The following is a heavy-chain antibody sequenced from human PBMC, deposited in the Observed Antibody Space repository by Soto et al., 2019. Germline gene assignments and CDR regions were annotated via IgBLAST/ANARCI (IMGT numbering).Heavy chain of an antibody. CDR1: GFAFSNYA. CDR2: ISTSIDAT. V-gene: IGHV3-23*01. Sequence: PGGSLRLSCAASGFAFSNYAMHWVRQAPGKGLEWVSSISTSIDATYYADSVKGRFTISRDDSKNTLYLQMNSLRAEDSAVYYCAKDRTVAARNFDYWGQGTHVTVSS. D-gene: IGHD6-6*01. CDR3: AKDRTVAARNFDY. J-gene: IGHJ4*02.